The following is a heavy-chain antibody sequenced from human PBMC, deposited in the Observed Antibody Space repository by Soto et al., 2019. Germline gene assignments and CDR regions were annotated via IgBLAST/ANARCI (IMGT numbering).Heavy chain of an antibody. Sequence: QLQLQESGPGQVRPSETLSLTCTVSGGSIRSSFYFWGWIRQPPGRGLEWLGSIHSSGSSYYNPSLESRVTISVDTSKNQFSLRVTSMTAADTGVYYCARLACRKCQGSPSQYWGQGALVTV. CDR1: GGSIRSSFYF. CDR3: ARLACRKCQGSPSQY. CDR2: IHSSGSS. V-gene: IGHV4-39*01. J-gene: IGHJ4*02. D-gene: IGHD6-13*01.